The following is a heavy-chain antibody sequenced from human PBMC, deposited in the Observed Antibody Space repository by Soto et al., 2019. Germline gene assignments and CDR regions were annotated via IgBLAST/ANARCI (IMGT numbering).Heavy chain of an antibody. Sequence: SETLSLTCTVSGGSISSYYWSWIRQPPGKGLEWIGYIYYSGSTNYNPSLKSRVTISVDTSKNQFSLKLSSVTAADTAVYYCARLRYSSGWYYFDYWGQGTLVTVSS. CDR2: IYYSGST. V-gene: IGHV4-59*08. CDR3: ARLRYSSGWYYFDY. CDR1: GGSISSYY. J-gene: IGHJ4*02. D-gene: IGHD6-19*01.